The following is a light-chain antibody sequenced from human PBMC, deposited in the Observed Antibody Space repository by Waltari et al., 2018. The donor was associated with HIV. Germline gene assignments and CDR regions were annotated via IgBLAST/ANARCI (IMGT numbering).Light chain of an antibody. Sequence: IVMTQSPDSLAVSLGERATINCKSSQGVLYSSNNKNYLAWYQQKPGQPPKLLIYWASTRESGVPDRFSGSGSGTDFTLTISSLQAEDGAVYYCQQYYSTPRTFGGVTTVEIK. CDR2: WAS. CDR1: QGVLYSSNNKNY. J-gene: IGKJ4*01. CDR3: QQYYSTPRT. V-gene: IGKV4-1*01.